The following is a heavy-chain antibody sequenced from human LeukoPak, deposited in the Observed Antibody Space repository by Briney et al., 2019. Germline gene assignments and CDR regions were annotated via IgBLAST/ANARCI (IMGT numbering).Heavy chain of an antibody. CDR3: ARSQDNDGDYGFGYYYYGVDV. CDR2: INPNSGDT. D-gene: IGHD4-17*01. CDR1: GYTFTGYH. Sequence: ASVKVSCKASGYTFTGYHMHWVRQAPGQGLEWMGRINPNSGDTNYAQKFQGRVTMTRNTSISTAYMELSSLRSEDTAVYYCARSQDNDGDYGFGYYYYGVDVWGQGTTVTVSS. J-gene: IGHJ6*02. V-gene: IGHV1-2*06.